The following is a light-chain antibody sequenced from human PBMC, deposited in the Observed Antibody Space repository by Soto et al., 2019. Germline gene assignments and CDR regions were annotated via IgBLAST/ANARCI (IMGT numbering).Light chain of an antibody. CDR2: GAS. CDR1: QSVSSN. CDR3: QQYYNWPRT. V-gene: IGKV3-15*01. J-gene: IGKJ1*01. Sequence: EIVMTQSPATLSVSPGERATLSCRASQSVSSNLAWYQKKPGQAPRLLIYGASTRATGIPARFSGSGSGTEFTLTISSLQSEDFAVYYCQQYYNWPRTFGHGTTVEIK.